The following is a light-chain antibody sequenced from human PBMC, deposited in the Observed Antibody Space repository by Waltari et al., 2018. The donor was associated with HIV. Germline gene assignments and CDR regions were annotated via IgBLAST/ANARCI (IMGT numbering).Light chain of an antibody. CDR1: SSDVGGYNA. J-gene: IGLJ2*01. CDR3: SSYTSSDTVV. CDR2: EVS. Sequence: QSALTQPASVSGSPGQSISISCTGTSSDVGGYNAVSWYQQHPAKAPKLVILEVSNRPSGVSNRFSGSKSSNRASLTISGLRAEDEAYYYCSSYTSSDTVVFGGGTKVTVL. V-gene: IGLV2-14*01.